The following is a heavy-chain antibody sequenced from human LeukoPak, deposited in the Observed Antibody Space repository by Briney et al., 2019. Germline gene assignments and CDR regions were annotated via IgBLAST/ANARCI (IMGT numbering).Heavy chain of an antibody. V-gene: IGHV3-7*01. CDR3: ARLLREDFWSGYYTDY. CDR1: GFTFKNSW. J-gene: IGHJ4*02. Sequence: PGGSLRLSCAASGFTFKNSWMSWVRQAPGKGLEWVANIKQDGGEKYYVDSVKGRFTISRDDAKNSLYLQMNSLRAEDTAVYYCARLLREDFWSGYYTDYWGQGTLVTVSS. CDR2: IKQDGGEK. D-gene: IGHD3-3*01.